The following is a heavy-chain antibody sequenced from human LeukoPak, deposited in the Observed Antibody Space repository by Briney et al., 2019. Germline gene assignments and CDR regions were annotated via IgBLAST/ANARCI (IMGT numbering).Heavy chain of an antibody. CDR1: GFTFSSYA. CDR3: TTESAYYDFWSGYYTEGAYYFDY. Sequence: PGGSLRLSCAASGFTFSSYAMHWVRQAPGKGLEWVAVISYDGSNKYYADSVKGRFTISRDNSKNTLYLQMNSLRAEDTAVYYCTTESAYYDFWSGYYTEGAYYFDYWGQGTLVTASS. J-gene: IGHJ4*02. V-gene: IGHV3-30-3*01. D-gene: IGHD3-3*01. CDR2: ISYDGSNK.